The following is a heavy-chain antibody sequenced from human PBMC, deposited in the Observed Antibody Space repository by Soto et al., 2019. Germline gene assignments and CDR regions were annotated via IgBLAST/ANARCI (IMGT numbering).Heavy chain of an antibody. J-gene: IGHJ6*02. Sequence: GGSLRLSCAASGFTFDDYAMHWVRQAPGKGLEWVSGISWNSGSIGYADSVKGRFTISRDNAKNSLYLQMNSLRAEDTALYYCAKDTEITIFGVAKQYGMDVWGQGTTVTV. CDR1: GFTFDDYA. D-gene: IGHD3-3*01. CDR2: ISWNSGSI. CDR3: AKDTEITIFGVAKQYGMDV. V-gene: IGHV3-9*01.